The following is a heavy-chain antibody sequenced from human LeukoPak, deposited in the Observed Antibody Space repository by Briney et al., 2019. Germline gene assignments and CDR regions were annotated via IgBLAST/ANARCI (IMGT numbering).Heavy chain of an antibody. J-gene: IGHJ5*02. CDR2: IKVDGSSR. V-gene: IGHV3-74*01. CDR1: GFTFSSSW. CDR3: ARNTEFRFDP. D-gene: IGHD2/OR15-2a*01. Sequence: GGSLRLSCAASGFTFSSSWMHWVRQAPGKGLVWVSRIKVDGSSRSYADSVKGRLTISRDNTKNTLHLQMNSLGVEDTAVYYCARNTEFRFDPWGQGTLVTVSS.